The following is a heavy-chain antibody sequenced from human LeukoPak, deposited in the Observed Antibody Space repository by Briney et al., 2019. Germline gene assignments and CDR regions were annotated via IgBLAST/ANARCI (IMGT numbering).Heavy chain of an antibody. D-gene: IGHD5-18*01. CDR2: ISWNSGSI. CDR1: GFTFDDYA. Sequence: PGGSLRLSCAASGFTFDDYAMHWVRQAPGKGLEWVSGISWNSGSIGYADPVKGRFTISRDNAKNSLYLQMNSLRAEDTALYYCAKDLDGYSYGYGMDVWGQGTTVTVSS. CDR3: AKDLDGYSYGYGMDV. V-gene: IGHV3-9*01. J-gene: IGHJ6*02.